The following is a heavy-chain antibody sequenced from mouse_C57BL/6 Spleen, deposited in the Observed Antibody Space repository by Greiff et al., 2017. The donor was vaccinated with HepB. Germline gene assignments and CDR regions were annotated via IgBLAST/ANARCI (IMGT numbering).Heavy chain of an antibody. D-gene: IGHD2-4*01. J-gene: IGHJ4*01. Sequence: VQLQQSGPELVKPGASVKMSCKASGYTFTDYNMHWVKQSHGKSLEWIGYINPNNGGTSYNQKFKGKATLTVNKSSSTAYMELRSLTSEDSAVYYCARGGDYDDYYAMDYWGQGTSVTVSS. CDR2: INPNNGGT. CDR3: ARGGDYDDYYAMDY. V-gene: IGHV1-22*01. CDR1: GYTFTDYN.